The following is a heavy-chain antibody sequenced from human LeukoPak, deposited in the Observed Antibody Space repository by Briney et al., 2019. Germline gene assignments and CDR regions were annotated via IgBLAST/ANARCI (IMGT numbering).Heavy chain of an antibody. CDR1: GGSISSSSYY. CDR2: IYYSGST. Sequence: SETLSLTCTVSGGSISSSSYYWGWIRQPPGKGLEWIGSIYYSGSTYYNPSLKSRVTISVDTSKNQFSLKLSSVTAADPAVYYRARLNYDYVWGSYRYPGHFDYWGQGTLVTVSS. CDR3: ARLNYDYVWGSYRYPGHFDY. J-gene: IGHJ4*02. V-gene: IGHV4-39*01. D-gene: IGHD3-16*02.